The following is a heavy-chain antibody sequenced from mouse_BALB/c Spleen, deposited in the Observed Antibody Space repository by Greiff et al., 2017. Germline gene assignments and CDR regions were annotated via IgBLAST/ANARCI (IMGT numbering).Heavy chain of an antibody. V-gene: IGHV4-1*02. J-gene: IGHJ4*01. D-gene: IGHD1-1*01. CDR1: GFDFSRYW. CDR2: INPDSSTI. Sequence: EVKLVESGGGLVQPGGSLKLSCAASGFDFSRYWMSWVRQAPGKGLEWIGEINPDSSTINYTPSLKDKFIISRDNAKNTLYLQMSKVRSEDTALYYCARLDYYAPYAMDYWGQGTSVTVSS. CDR3: ARLDYYAPYAMDY.